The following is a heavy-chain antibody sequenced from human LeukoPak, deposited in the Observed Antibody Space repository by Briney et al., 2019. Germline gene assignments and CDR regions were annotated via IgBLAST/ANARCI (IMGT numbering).Heavy chain of an antibody. CDR1: GFTFSSYA. J-gene: IGHJ6*03. CDR3: ARSSSSYQYYYYYMDV. D-gene: IGHD6-6*01. V-gene: IGHV3-30-3*01. CDR2: KSFDGSNK. Sequence: GRSLRLSCVASGFTFSSYAMHWVRQAPGKGLEWVAVKSFDGSNKYYVDSVKGRFTISRDNSKNTLYLQMDSLRAEDTAVYYCARSSSSYQYYYYYMDVWGKGTTVTVSS.